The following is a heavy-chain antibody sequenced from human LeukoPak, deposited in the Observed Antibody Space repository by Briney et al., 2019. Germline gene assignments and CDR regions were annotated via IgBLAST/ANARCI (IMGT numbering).Heavy chain of an antibody. CDR2: ISSSSSTI. CDR1: GFTFSSYS. CDR3: ARAYSSSWYDTRGYYGMDV. D-gene: IGHD6-13*01. Sequence: GGSLRLSCAASGFTFSSYSMNWVRQAPGKGLEWVSYISSSSSTIYYADSVKGRFTISRDNAKNSLYLQMNSLRAEDTAVYYWARAYSSSWYDTRGYYGMDVWGQGTTVTVSS. J-gene: IGHJ6*02. V-gene: IGHV3-48*01.